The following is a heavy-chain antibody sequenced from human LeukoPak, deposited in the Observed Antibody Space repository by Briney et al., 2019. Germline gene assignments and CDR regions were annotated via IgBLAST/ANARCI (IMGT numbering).Heavy chain of an antibody. V-gene: IGHV3-23*01. CDR2: IGDTGTNT. D-gene: IGHD2-15*01. CDR1: GFTFSSNA. Sequence: GGSLRLSCAASGFTFSSNAMSWVRQAPGKGLEWVSGIGDTGTNTFYADSVKGRFTISRDNSKSTVYLQMNSLRAEDTAIYYCVKVPGGGYCSGGSCSYWGQRTLVTVSS. CDR3: VKVPGGGYCSGGSCSY. J-gene: IGHJ4*02.